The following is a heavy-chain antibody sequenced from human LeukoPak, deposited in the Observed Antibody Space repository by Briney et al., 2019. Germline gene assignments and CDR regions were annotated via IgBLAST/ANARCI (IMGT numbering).Heavy chain of an antibody. J-gene: IGHJ3*02. Sequence: SETLSLTCTVSTDSFSSHYWTWIRQPPGKGLEWIGYISYIGSTNYNPSLKSRVTISIDTSKNQFSLKLSSVTAADTAVYYCARDLVTVTKGFDIWGQGTMVSVSS. V-gene: IGHV4-59*11. CDR1: TDSFSSHY. CDR3: ARDLVTVTKGFDI. CDR2: ISYIGST. D-gene: IGHD4-17*01.